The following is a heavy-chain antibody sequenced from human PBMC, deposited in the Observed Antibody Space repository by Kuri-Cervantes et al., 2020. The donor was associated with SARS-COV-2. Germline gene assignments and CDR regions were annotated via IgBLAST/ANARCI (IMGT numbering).Heavy chain of an antibody. J-gene: IGHJ4*02. CDR1: GFTFSGHW. V-gene: IGHV3-30-3*01. CDR2: ISYDGSNK. CDR3: VRDGDHWNFDY. Sequence: GESLKISCAASGFTFSGHWIHWARQAPGKGLEWVAVISYDGSNKYYADSVKGRFTISRDNSKNTLYLQMNSLRAEDTAVYYCVRDGDHWNFDYWGQGTLVTVSS. D-gene: IGHD1-1*01.